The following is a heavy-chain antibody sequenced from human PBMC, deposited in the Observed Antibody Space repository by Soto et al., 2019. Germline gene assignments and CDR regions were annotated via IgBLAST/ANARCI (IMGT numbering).Heavy chain of an antibody. CDR1: GYTFTNYG. CDR2: INVYNGKT. CDR3: ARGVGAGSYYTQYNWFDP. D-gene: IGHD3-10*01. V-gene: IGHV1-18*01. J-gene: IGHJ5*02. Sequence: QVQLVQSGGEVKKPGASVKVSCKASGYTFTNYGISWVRQAPGQGLEWMGWINVYNGKTKYAQKVQGRATMTTDTSTRTAYMKLRSLRSDDTAVYYCARGVGAGSYYTQYNWFDPWGQGTLVTVSS.